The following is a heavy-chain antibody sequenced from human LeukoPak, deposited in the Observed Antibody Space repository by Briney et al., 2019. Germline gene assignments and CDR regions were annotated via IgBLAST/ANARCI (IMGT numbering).Heavy chain of an antibody. Sequence: GGSLRLSCAASGFTFSSYSMNWVRQAPGKGLEWVSSISSSSSYIYYADSVKGRFTISRDNAKNSLYLQMNSLRAEDTAVYYCARDRRYCSSTSCYPYYYYMDVWGKGTTVTVSS. J-gene: IGHJ6*03. CDR2: ISSSSSYI. CDR1: GFTFSSYS. V-gene: IGHV3-21*01. D-gene: IGHD2-2*01. CDR3: ARDRRYCSSTSCYPYYYYMDV.